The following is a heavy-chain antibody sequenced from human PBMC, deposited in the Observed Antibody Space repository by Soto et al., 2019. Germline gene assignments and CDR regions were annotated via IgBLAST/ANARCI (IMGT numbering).Heavy chain of an antibody. V-gene: IGHV1-18*04. D-gene: IGHD6-6*01. Sequence: ASDKVSCKASENTISTYSLNWVRQAPGQGLEWMGLISGDNGNTNYAERLQGRVTMTTDTSTSTAYMELKSLRSADPAVYYCAREGQLGYWGQGTPVTVSS. CDR1: ENTISTYS. J-gene: IGHJ4*02. CDR2: ISGDNGNT. CDR3: AREGQLGY.